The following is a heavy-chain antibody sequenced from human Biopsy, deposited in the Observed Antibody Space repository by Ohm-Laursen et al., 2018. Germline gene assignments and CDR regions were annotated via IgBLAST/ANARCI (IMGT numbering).Heavy chain of an antibody. CDR2: VYYTGST. CDR3: ARDRGYYSDRTVPGYFDL. Sequence: SDTPSLTCTVSGDSISSYYWSWIRQPPGQGLQWIGYVYYTGSTDYNSSLQSRVTISVDTSKNHFSLRLRSVTPADTAIYYCARDRGYYSDRTVPGYFDLWGRGTLVTVSS. V-gene: IGHV4-59*01. J-gene: IGHJ2*01. CDR1: GDSISSYY. D-gene: IGHD3-22*01.